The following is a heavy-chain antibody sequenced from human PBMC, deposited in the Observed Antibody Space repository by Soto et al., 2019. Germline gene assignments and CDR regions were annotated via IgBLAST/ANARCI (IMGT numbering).Heavy chain of an antibody. J-gene: IGHJ6*02. V-gene: IGHV1-18*04. CDR1: GYTFTSYG. CDR2: ISAYNGNT. CDR3: ARDSRKGDYYYGMDV. Sequence: GASVKVSCKASGYTFTSYGISWVRQAPGQGLEWMGWISAYNGNTNYAQKLQGRVTMTTDTSTSTAYMELRSLGSDDTAVYYCARDSRKGDYYYGMDVWGQGTTVTVSS.